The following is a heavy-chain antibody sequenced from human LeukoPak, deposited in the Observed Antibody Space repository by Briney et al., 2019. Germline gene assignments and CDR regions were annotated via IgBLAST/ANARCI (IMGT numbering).Heavy chain of an antibody. D-gene: IGHD1-20*01. CDR2: INEDGSAK. J-gene: IGHJ4*02. CDR3: ARGRNNFRY. V-gene: IGHV3-7*01. CDR1: GFIFNNYW. Sequence: PGGSLRLSCAPSGFIFNNYWMSWVRQAPGKGLEWVASINEDGSAKYYMDSVKGRFTISRDNAKNSMDLQMNSLRAEDTAVYYRARGRNNFRYWGQGTLVTVSS.